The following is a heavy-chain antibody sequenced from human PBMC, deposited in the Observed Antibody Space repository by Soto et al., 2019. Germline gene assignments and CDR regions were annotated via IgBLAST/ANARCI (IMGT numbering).Heavy chain of an antibody. D-gene: IGHD3-3*01. V-gene: IGHV2-5*02. J-gene: IGHJ4*02. CDR1: GFSRSTSGVG. CDR3: ALPTDDFWSGSCVGY. CDR2: SYWDDDK. Sequence: QITLKESGPTLVKPTQPLTLTFTFSGFSRSTSGVGVGWIRQPPGKDLEGLALSYWDDDKRYSPSLKSRLNSTKDTAKNQVDLTMTNMDPVDTATYYCALPTDDFWSGSCVGYWGQGTLVTVSS.